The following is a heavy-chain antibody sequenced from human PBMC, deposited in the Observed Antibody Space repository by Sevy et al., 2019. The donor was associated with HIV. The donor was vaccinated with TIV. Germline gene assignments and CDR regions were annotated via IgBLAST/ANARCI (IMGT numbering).Heavy chain of an antibody. CDR1: GGSISSYY. V-gene: IGHV4-59*01. Sequence: SETLSLTCTVSGGSISSYYWSWIRQPPGKGLEWIGYIYYSGSTNYNPSLKSRVTISVDTSKNQFSLKLSSVTTADTAVYYCARDGYNEGIFDYWGQGTLVTVSS. CDR3: ARDGYNEGIFDY. J-gene: IGHJ4*02. D-gene: IGHD5-12*01. CDR2: IYYSGST.